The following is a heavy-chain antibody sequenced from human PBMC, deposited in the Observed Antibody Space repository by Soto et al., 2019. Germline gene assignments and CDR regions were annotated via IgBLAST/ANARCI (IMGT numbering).Heavy chain of an antibody. V-gene: IGHV3-64*02. CDR3: ARARCSSGQCYYFDY. D-gene: IGHD2-15*01. J-gene: IGHJ4*02. Sequence: EVQLVESGEGLVQPGGSLRLSCAASGFTFSSYNIHWIRQAPGKGLEFVSAISRSGGRTYYADSVKGRFTITRDNSKNPVWLQMGRLRAEDMAVYYCARARCSSGQCYYFDYWGRGALVSVSS. CDR1: GFTFSSYN. CDR2: ISRSGGRT.